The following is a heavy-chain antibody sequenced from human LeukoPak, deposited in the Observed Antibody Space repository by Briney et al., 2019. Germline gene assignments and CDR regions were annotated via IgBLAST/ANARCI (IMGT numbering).Heavy chain of an antibody. CDR1: GFTFSSYA. CDR2: ISSNGGST. CDR3: VKGQSLRTGIVGATPQVFDY. D-gene: IGHD1-26*01. Sequence: GGSLRLSCSASGFTFSSYAMHWVRQAPGKGLEYVSAISSNGGSTYYADSVKGRFTISRDNSQNTLYLQMSSLRAEDTAVYYCVKGQSLRTGIVGATPQVFDYWGQGTLVTVSS. J-gene: IGHJ4*02. V-gene: IGHV3-64D*06.